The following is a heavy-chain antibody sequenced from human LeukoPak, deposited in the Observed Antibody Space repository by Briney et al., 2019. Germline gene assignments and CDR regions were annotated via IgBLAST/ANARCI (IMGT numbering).Heavy chain of an antibody. CDR1: GYTFISYY. J-gene: IGHJ4*02. D-gene: IGHD1-20*01. V-gene: IGHV1-46*01. CDR2: INPSSGNT. Sequence: GASVKVSCKASGYTFISYYIHWVRPAPGQGLEWMGLINPSSGNTPYAQQFQGRVTMTRDTSTSTVYMELSSLRSEDTAVYYCARHSLIGTTPFDYWGQGTLVTVPS. CDR3: ARHSLIGTTPFDY.